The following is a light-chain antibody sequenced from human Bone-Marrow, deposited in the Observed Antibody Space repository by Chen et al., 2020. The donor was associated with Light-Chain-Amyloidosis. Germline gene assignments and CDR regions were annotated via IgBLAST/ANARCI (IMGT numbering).Light chain of an antibody. Sequence: QSALTQPASVSGSPGQSITISCTGTSRDVGGDNHVSWYQQHPDKAPKLMIYEVTNRPTWVPDRFSGSKSDNPASLTICGLQTEDEADYFCSSDTITNTLVFGSGTRVTVL. J-gene: IGLJ1*01. CDR2: EVT. CDR1: SRDVGGDNH. V-gene: IGLV2-14*01. CDR3: SSDTITNTLV.